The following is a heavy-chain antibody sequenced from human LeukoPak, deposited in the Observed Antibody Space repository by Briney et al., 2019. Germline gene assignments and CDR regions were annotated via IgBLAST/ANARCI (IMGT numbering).Heavy chain of an antibody. CDR1: GGSISSYY. D-gene: IGHD1-14*01. V-gene: IGHV4-59*01. CDR3: ARDRKNAFDI. J-gene: IGHJ3*02. Sequence: SETLSLTCTVSGGSISSYYWSWIQQPPGKGLEWIGYIYYSGSTNYNPSLKSRVTISVDTSKNQFSLKLSSVTAADTAVYYCARDRKNAFDIWGQGTMVTVSS. CDR2: IYYSGST.